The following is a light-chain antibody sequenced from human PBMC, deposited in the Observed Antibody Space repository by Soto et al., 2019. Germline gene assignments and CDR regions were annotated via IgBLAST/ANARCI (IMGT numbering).Light chain of an antibody. CDR1: QSVLYSSNNKNY. CDR2: WAS. CDR3: QQYYSPRVT. V-gene: IGKV4-1*01. Sequence: DIVMTQSPDSLAVSLGERATINCKSSQSVLYSSNNKNYLAWYQRKPGQPPKLLIYWASTRESGVPDRFSGSGSGTDFTLTISSLPAEDVAVYYCQQYYSPRVTFGPGTKVDIK. J-gene: IGKJ3*01.